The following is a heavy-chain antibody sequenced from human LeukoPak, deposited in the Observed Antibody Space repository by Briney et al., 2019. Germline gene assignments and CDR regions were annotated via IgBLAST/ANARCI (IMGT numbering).Heavy chain of an antibody. CDR1: GFTFSSYE. CDR3: ASYVSSIFDY. D-gene: IGHD2/OR15-2a*01. CDR2: ISSSGSTI. Sequence: PGGSLRLSCAGSGFTFSSYEMNWVRQAPGKGLEWVSYISSSGSTIYYADSVKGRFTISRDNAKNSLYLQMNSLRAEDTAVYYCASYVSSIFDYWGQGTLVTVSS. J-gene: IGHJ4*02. V-gene: IGHV3-48*03.